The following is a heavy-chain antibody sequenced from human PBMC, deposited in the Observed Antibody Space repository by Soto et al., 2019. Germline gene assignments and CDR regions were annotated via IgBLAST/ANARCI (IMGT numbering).Heavy chain of an antibody. CDR2: ISYDGSNK. V-gene: IGHV3-30-3*01. D-gene: IGHD4-17*01. Sequence: QVQLVESGGGVVQPGRSLRLSCAASGFTFSSYAMHWVRQAPGKGLEWVAVISYDGSNKYYADSVKGRFTISRDNSKNTQXLQMNSLRAEDTAVYYCARDPLYGDYVALSNWFDPWGQGTLVTVSS. CDR1: GFTFSSYA. J-gene: IGHJ5*02. CDR3: ARDPLYGDYVALSNWFDP.